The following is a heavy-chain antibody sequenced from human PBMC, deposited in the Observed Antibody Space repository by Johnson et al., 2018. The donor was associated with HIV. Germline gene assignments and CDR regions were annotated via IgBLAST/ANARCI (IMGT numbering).Heavy chain of an antibody. D-gene: IGHD2-15*01. J-gene: IGHJ3*02. CDR2: ISYDGSNK. Sequence: QMQLVESGGGVVQPGRCLRLSCAASGFTFSSYAMHWVRQAPGKGLEWVAVISYDGSNKYYADSVKGRFTISRDNSKNTLYLQMNSLRAEDTAVYYCAKESMSRIVVVVAAAPPTAFDIWGQGRMVTVSS. CDR1: GFTFSSYA. CDR3: AKESMSRIVVVVAAAPPTAFDI. V-gene: IGHV3-30*04.